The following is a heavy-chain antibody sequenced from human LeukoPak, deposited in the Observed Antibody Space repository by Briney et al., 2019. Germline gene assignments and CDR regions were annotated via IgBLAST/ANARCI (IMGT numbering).Heavy chain of an antibody. CDR2: ISGSGGST. D-gene: IGHD2-21*02. Sequence: GSLRLSCSASGFTFSSYAMSWVRQAPGKGLEWVSAISGSGGSTYYADSVKGRFTISRDNSKNTLYLQMNSLRAEDTAVYYCAKDLTASYYMDVWVKGTTVTVSS. CDR1: GFTFSSYA. J-gene: IGHJ6*03. V-gene: IGHV3-23*01. CDR3: AKDLTASYYMDV.